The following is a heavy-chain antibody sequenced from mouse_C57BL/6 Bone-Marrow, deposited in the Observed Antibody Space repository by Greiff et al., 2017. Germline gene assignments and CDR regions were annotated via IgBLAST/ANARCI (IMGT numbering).Heavy chain of an antibody. CDR3: AREEYDYDSCDY. CDR2: IYPGSGST. Sequence: QVQLQQPGAELVKPGASVKMSCKASGYTFTSYWITWVKQRPGQGLEWIGDIYPGSGSTNYNEKFKSKATLTVDTSSSTAYMQLSSLTSEDSAVYYCAREEYDYDSCDYWGQGTTLTVSS. J-gene: IGHJ2*01. V-gene: IGHV1-55*01. D-gene: IGHD2-4*01. CDR1: GYTFTSYW.